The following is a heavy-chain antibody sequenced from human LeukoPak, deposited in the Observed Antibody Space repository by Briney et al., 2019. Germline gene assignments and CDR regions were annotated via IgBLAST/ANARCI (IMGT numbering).Heavy chain of an antibody. CDR2: ISGSGGST. J-gene: IGHJ4*02. CDR1: GFAFSRYS. CDR3: AKGGVQWLARDYNYFDY. Sequence: RAGGSLRLSCAVSGFAFSRYSMNWVRQAPGKGLEWVSAISGSGGSTYYADSVKGRFTISRDNSKNTLYLQMNSLRAEDTAVYYCAKGGVQWLARDYNYFDYWGQGTLVTVSS. V-gene: IGHV3-23*01. D-gene: IGHD6-19*01.